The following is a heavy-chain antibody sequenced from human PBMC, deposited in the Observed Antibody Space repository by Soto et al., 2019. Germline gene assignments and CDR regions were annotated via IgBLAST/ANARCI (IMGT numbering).Heavy chain of an antibody. CDR1: GGTFSSYA. CDR2: IIPIFGTA. V-gene: IGHV1-69*12. Sequence: QVQLVQSGAEVKKPGSSVKVSCKASGGTFSSYAISWVRQAPGQGLEWMGGIIPIFGTANYAQKFQGRVTITADVSTSTAYMELSSLRSEDTAVYYCARGEDIVLVPAAMQNYYYGMDVWGQGTTVIVSS. CDR3: ARGEDIVLVPAAMQNYYYGMDV. D-gene: IGHD2-2*01. J-gene: IGHJ6*02.